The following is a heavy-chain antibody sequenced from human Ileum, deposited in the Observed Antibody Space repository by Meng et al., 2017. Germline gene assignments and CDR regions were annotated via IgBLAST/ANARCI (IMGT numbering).Heavy chain of an antibody. D-gene: IGHD5-24*01. CDR2: IYHSGST. CDR1: GYSISSGYY. CDR3: ARWLQTPYYFDY. Sequence: SETLSLTCTVSGYSISSGYYWGWIRQPPGKGLEWIGSIYHSGSTYYNPSLKSRVTISVDTSKNQFSLKLNSVTAADTAVYYCARWLQTPYYFDYLGQGTLVTVSS. V-gene: IGHV4-38-2*02. J-gene: IGHJ4*02.